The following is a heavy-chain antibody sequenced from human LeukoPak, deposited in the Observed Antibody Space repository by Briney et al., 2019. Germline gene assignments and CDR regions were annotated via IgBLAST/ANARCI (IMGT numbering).Heavy chain of an antibody. J-gene: IGHJ4*02. Sequence: PGGSLRLSCAASGFTFSGNWMSWVRQAPGKGLEWVANIKQDGSEKYYVDSVKGRFNISRDNAKKSLYLQMNSLRAEDTAVYYCASQGGYWGQGTLVTVSP. CDR2: IKQDGSEK. D-gene: IGHD3-16*01. CDR3: ASQGGY. CDR1: GFTFSGNW. V-gene: IGHV3-7*03.